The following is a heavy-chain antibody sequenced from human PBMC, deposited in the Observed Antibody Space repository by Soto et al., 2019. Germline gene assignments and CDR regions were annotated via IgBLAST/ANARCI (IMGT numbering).Heavy chain of an antibody. CDR1: GFSLSTSGMC. Sequence: SGPTLVNPTQTLTLTCTFSGFSLSTSGMCVSWIRQPPGKALEWLARIGWDDDKYYSTSLKTRLTISKDTSTNQVVLTMTNMDPVDTATYYCAGIGYCSSASCGYFDYWGQGTLVTVS. J-gene: IGHJ4*02. D-gene: IGHD2-2*03. CDR3: AGIGYCSSASCGYFDY. CDR2: IGWDDDK. V-gene: IGHV2-70*11.